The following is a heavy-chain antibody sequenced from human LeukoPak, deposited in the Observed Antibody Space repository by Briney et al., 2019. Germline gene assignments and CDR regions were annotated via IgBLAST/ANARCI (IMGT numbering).Heavy chain of an antibody. Sequence: GGSLRLSCAASGFTFSSYGMSWVRQAPGKGLEWVSAISGSGGSTYYADSVKGRFTISRDNSKNTLYLEMNSLRAEDTAVYYCAKFTTVTPKGGAFDIWGQGTMVTVSS. J-gene: IGHJ3*02. CDR1: GFTFSSYG. CDR2: ISGSGGST. V-gene: IGHV3-23*01. D-gene: IGHD4-17*01. CDR3: AKFTTVTPKGGAFDI.